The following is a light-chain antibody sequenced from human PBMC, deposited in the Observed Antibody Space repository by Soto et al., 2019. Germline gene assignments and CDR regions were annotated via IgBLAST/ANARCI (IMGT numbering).Light chain of an antibody. V-gene: IGKV1-39*01. J-gene: IGKJ5*01. CDR2: AAS. Sequence: DIQMTQSPSSLSASVGDRVTMTCRASENISTFLNWYQHTPGKAPKLLIYAASHLQSGVPSRFSGSGSGTDFTLTISGLQPEDFASYYCQQSYNTSPITFGQGTRLEIK. CDR1: ENISTF. CDR3: QQSYNTSPIT.